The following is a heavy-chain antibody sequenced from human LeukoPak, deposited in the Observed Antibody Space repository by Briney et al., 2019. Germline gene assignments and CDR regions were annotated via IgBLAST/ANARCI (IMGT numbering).Heavy chain of an antibody. J-gene: IGHJ3*02. V-gene: IGHV4-34*01. CDR1: GGSFSGYY. CDR3: ARGDYDFWSGSTPNAFDI. CDR2: INHSGST. D-gene: IGHD3-3*01. Sequence: SVTLSLTCAVYGGSFSGYYWSWIRQPPGKGLEWIGEINHSGSTNYSPSLKSRVAISVDTSKNQFSLKLSSVTAADTAVYYCARGDYDFWSGSTPNAFDIWGQGTMVTVSS.